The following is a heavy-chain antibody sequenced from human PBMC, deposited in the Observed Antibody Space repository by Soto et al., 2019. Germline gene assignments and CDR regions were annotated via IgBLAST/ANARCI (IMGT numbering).Heavy chain of an antibody. J-gene: IGHJ4*02. CDR3: AKDEGEYSSNFDY. CDR1: GFTFSIYA. V-gene: IGHV3-23*01. D-gene: IGHD6-13*01. Sequence: EVQLLESGGGLVQPGGSLRLSCAASGFTFSIYAMSWVRQAPGKGLEWVSAISGSGTSTYYADSVKGRFTISRDNSKNILNLHMNSLEVEDTAVYFCAKDEGEYSSNFDYWGQGTLVSVSS. CDR2: ISGSGTST.